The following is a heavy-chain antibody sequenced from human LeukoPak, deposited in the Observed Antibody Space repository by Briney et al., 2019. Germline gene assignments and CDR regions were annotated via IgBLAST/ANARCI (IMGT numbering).Heavy chain of an antibody. CDR3: ARTPRDSSWYSAFYYYYYMDV. V-gene: IGHV4-31*03. Sequence: SETLSLTCTVSGGSISSGGYYWSWIRQHPGKGLEWIGYIYYSGSTYYNPSLKSRVTISVDTSKNQFSLKLSSVTAADTAVYYCARTPRDSSWYSAFYYYYYMDVWGKGTTVTVSS. J-gene: IGHJ6*03. D-gene: IGHD6-13*01. CDR2: IYYSGST. CDR1: GGSISSGGYY.